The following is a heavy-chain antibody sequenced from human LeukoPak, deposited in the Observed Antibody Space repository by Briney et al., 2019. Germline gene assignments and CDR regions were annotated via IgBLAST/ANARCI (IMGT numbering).Heavy chain of an antibody. D-gene: IGHD2-2*01. CDR1: GGSISGYY. J-gene: IGHJ4*02. V-gene: IGHV4-59*08. CDR3: ARQAYCSSTRCNPFDH. CDR2: IYSSGST. Sequence: PSETLSLTCTVSGGSISGYYWSWTWQPPGKGLEWIGYIYSSGSTNYNPSLKSRVTMSLDTSENHFSLRLSSVTAADTAIYYCARQAYCSSTRCNPFDHWGQGALVTVSS.